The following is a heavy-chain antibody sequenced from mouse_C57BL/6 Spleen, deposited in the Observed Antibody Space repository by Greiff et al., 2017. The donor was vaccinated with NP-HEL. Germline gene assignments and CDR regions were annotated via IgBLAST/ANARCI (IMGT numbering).Heavy chain of an antibody. V-gene: IGHV1-82*01. CDR3: AIGVYYSNYPYAMDY. CDR1: GYAFSSSW. J-gene: IGHJ4*01. Sequence: VKLMESGPELVKPGASVKISCKASGYAFSSSWMNWVKQRPGKGLEWIGRIYPGDGDTNYNGKFKGKATLTADKSSSTAYMQLSSLTSEDSAVYLCAIGVYYSNYPYAMDYWGQGTSVTVSS. CDR2: IYPGDGDT. D-gene: IGHD2-5*01.